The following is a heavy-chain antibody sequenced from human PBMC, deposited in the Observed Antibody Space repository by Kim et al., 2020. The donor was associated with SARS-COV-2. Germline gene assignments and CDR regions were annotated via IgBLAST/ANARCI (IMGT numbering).Heavy chain of an antibody. J-gene: IGHJ2*01. V-gene: IGHV3-11*05. CDR3: ARDLAPEWELQYWYFDL. D-gene: IGHD1-26*01. CDR2: ISSSSSYT. Sequence: GGSLRLSCAASGFTFSDYYMSWIRQAPGKGLEWVSYISSSSSYTNYADSVKGRFTISRDNVKNSLYLQMNSLRAEDTAVYYCARDLAPEWELQYWYFDLWGRGTLVTVSS. CDR1: GFTFSDYY.